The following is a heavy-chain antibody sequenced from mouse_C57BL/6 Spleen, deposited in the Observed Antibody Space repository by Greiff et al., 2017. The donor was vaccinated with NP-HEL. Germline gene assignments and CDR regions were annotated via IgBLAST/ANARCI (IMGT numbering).Heavy chain of an antibody. Sequence: QVQLQQPGAELVKPGASVKLSCKASGYTFTSYWMHWVKQRPGQGLEWIGMIHPNSGSTNYNEKFKSKATLTVDKSSSTAYMQLSSLTSADSAVYYCAIGRRETSDGYYVDYAMDYWGQGTSVTVSS. CDR2: IHPNSGST. J-gene: IGHJ4*01. CDR3: AIGRRETSDGYYVDYAMDY. V-gene: IGHV1-64*01. CDR1: GYTFTSYW. D-gene: IGHD2-3*01.